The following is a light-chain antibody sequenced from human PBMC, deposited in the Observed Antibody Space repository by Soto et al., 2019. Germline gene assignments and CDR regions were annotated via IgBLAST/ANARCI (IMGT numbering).Light chain of an antibody. Sequence: QSALTQPASVSGSPEQAITISCTGTSSDVGGYIYVSWFQQHPGKAPKLMIYEVSNRPSGVSNRFSGSKSGNTASLTISGLQAEDEADYYCSSYTSSSTYVFGTGTKLTVL. V-gene: IGLV2-14*01. J-gene: IGLJ1*01. CDR2: EVS. CDR3: SSYTSSSTYV. CDR1: SSDVGGYIY.